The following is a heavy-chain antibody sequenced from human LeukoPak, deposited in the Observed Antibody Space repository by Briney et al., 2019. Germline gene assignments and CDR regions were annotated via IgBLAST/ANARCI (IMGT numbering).Heavy chain of an antibody. V-gene: IGHV3-23*01. CDR1: GFTFSSYA. CDR3: AKDRSGCNSTSCYFGRWFDP. CDR2: ISGSGGST. Sequence: GGSLRHSRAASGFTFSSYAMSWVRQAPGKGLEWVSAISGSGGSTYYADSVKGRFTISRDNSKNTPYPQMNSLRAEDTAVYYCAKDRSGCNSTSCYFGRWFDPWGQGTLVTVSS. D-gene: IGHD2-2*01. J-gene: IGHJ5*02.